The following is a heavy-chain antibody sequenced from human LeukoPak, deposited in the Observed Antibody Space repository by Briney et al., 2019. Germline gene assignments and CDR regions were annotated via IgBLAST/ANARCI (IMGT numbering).Heavy chain of an antibody. J-gene: IGHJ5*02. V-gene: IGHV1-69*13. Sequence: EASAKVSCKASGGTFSSYAISWVRQAPGQGLEWMGGIIPIFGTANYAQKFQGRVTITADESTSTAYMELSSLRSEDTAVYYCARSGKGEGNWFDPWGQGTLVTVSS. CDR2: IIPIFGTA. D-gene: IGHD4-23*01. CDR3: ARSGKGEGNWFDP. CDR1: GGTFSSYA.